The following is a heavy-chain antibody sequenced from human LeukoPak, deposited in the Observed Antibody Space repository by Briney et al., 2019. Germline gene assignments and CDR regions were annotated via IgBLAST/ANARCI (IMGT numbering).Heavy chain of an antibody. CDR3: AKDNYGSGSYFDY. D-gene: IGHD3-10*01. CDR1: GFTFSSYS. CDR2: ISSSSSYI. Sequence: GGSLRLSCAASGFTFSSYSMNWVRQAPGKGLEWVSSISSSSSYIYYADSVKGRFTISRDNARNSLYLQMNSLRAEDTALYYCAKDNYGSGSYFDYWGQGTLVTVSS. V-gene: IGHV3-21*04. J-gene: IGHJ4*02.